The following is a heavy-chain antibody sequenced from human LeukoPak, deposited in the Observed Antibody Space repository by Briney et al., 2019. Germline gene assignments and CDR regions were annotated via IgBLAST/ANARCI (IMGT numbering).Heavy chain of an antibody. Sequence: SETLSLTRTVSGGSISSYYWSWIRQPPGKGLEWIGYIYYSGSTNYNPSLKSRVTISVDTSKNQFSLKLSSVTAADTAVYYCARPDCSSTSCYNAAFDIWGQGTMVTVSS. CDR2: IYYSGST. V-gene: IGHV4-59*01. D-gene: IGHD2-2*02. CDR1: GGSISSYY. CDR3: ARPDCSSTSCYNAAFDI. J-gene: IGHJ3*02.